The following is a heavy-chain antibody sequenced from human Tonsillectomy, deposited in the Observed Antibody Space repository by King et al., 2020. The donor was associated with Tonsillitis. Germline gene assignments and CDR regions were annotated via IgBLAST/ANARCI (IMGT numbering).Heavy chain of an antibody. J-gene: IGHJ6*02. CDR1: GFTFSTYS. V-gene: IGHV3-48*02. D-gene: IGHD5-12*01. CDR3: ARDSGYDSPPYYYYGMDV. Sequence: VQLVESGGGLVQPGGSLRLSCAASGFTFSTYSMNWVRQAPGKGLEWVSYISSRSRTIYYADSVKGRFTISRDNAKNSLYLQMNSLRDEDTAVYYSARDSGYDSPPYYYYGMDVWGQGTTVTVSS. CDR2: ISSRSRTI.